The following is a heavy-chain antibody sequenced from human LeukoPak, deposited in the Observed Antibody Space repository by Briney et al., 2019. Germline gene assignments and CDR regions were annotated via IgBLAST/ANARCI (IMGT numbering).Heavy chain of an antibody. CDR2: INPNSGGT. V-gene: IGHV1-2*02. Sequence: ASVKVSCKASGYTFTVYYMHWVRQAPGQGLEWMGWINPNSGGTNYAQKFQGRVTMTRDTSISTAYMELSRLRSDDTAVYYCARVALALVYYFDYWGQGTLVTVSS. CDR3: ARVALALVYYFDY. CDR1: GYTFTVYY. J-gene: IGHJ4*02. D-gene: IGHD5-12*01.